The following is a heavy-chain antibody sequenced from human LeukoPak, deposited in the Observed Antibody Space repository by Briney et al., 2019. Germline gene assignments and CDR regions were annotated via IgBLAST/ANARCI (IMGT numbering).Heavy chain of an antibody. Sequence: SETLSLTCAVYGGSFSGYYWSWLRQPPGKGLEWIGEINHSGSTNYNPSLTSRVTISVDTSKNQFSLKLSSVTAADTAVYYCAVSMVRGQNSNAFDIWGQGTMVTVSS. CDR1: GGSFSGYY. CDR2: INHSGST. V-gene: IGHV4-34*01. J-gene: IGHJ3*02. CDR3: AVSMVRGQNSNAFDI. D-gene: IGHD3-10*01.